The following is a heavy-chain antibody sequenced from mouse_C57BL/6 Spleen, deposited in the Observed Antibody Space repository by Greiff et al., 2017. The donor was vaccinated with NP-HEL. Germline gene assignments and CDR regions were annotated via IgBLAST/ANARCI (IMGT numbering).Heavy chain of an antibody. V-gene: IGHV1-26*01. CDR3: ARENYVRDY. CDR2: LNPNNGGT. J-gene: IGHJ2*01. Sequence: VQLQQSGPELVKPGASVKISCKASGYTFTDYYMHWVKQSHGKSLEWIGDLNPNNGGTRYNPKFPGKATLTVDKSSSTAYMGLRSLTSEDSAVYYCARENYVRDYWGQDTTLTVSS. D-gene: IGHD1-1*01. CDR1: GYTFTDYY.